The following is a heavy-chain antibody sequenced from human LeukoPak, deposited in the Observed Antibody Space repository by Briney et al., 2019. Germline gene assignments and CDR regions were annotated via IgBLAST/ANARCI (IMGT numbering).Heavy chain of an antibody. J-gene: IGHJ4*02. Sequence: GASVKVSCKASGYTFTSYYMHWVRQAPGQGLEWMGIINPSGGSTSYAQKFQGRVTMTRDTSTSTVYMELSSLRSEDTAVYYCARVHLAYCGGDCYFGYWGQGTLVTVSS. D-gene: IGHD2-21*02. CDR1: GYTFTSYY. CDR3: ARVHLAYCGGDCYFGY. V-gene: IGHV1-46*01. CDR2: INPSGGST.